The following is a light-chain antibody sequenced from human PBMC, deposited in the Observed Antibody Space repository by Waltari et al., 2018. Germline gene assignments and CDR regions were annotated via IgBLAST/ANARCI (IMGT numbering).Light chain of an antibody. CDR3: MQSIQFPRT. CDR1: QSILHSARKTY. Sequence: DIVLTQTPLSLSVTPGQPASLSCRSSQSILHSARKTYLSCFLQKEGQPPRLLIYALFNRFPGVPDRFSGSGSGTDFTLRISRVEPEDVGVYYCMQSIQFPRTFGKGTKVDIK. CDR2: ALF. V-gene: IGKV2D-29*01. J-gene: IGKJ1*01.